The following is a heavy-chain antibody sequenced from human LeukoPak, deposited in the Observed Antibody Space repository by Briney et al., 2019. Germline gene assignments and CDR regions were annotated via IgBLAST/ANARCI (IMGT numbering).Heavy chain of an antibody. CDR2: ISGSGGST. D-gene: IGHD2-2*01. Sequence: GGSLRLSCAASGFTFSSYAMSWVRQAPGKGLEWVSAISGSGGSTYYADSVKGRFTISRDNSKNTLYLQMNSLRAEDTAVYYCARDRVVPAANVKWFDPWGQGTLVTVSS. CDR1: GFTFSSYA. V-gene: IGHV3-23*01. CDR3: ARDRVVPAANVKWFDP. J-gene: IGHJ5*02.